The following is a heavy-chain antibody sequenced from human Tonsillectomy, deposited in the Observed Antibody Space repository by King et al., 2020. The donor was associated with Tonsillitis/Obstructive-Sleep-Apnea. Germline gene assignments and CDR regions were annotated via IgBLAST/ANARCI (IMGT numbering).Heavy chain of an antibody. CDR1: GGSISGYY. J-gene: IGHJ5*02. D-gene: IGHD1-1*01. CDR3: ARDLGVYNLNWFDP. V-gene: IGHV4-4*07. Sequence: QLQESGPGLVKPSETLSLTCTVSGGSISGYYWSWIRQPAGKGLEWIGRIYTSGSTDYNPSLKSRVTMSIDTSNNQFSLKLSSVTAADTAIYYCARDLGVYNLNWFDPWGQGTLVTVSS. CDR2: IYTSGST.